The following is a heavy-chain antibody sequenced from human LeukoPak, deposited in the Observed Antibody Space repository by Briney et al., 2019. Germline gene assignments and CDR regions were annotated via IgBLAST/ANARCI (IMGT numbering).Heavy chain of an antibody. J-gene: IGHJ4*02. CDR1: GFTFDDYA. Sequence: GGSLRLSCAASGFTFDDYAVHWVRQAPGKGLEWVAVISYDGSNKYYADSVKGRFTISRDNSKNTLYLQMNSLRAEDTAVYYCARGGDGYNYDDYWGQGTLVTVSS. CDR2: ISYDGSNK. CDR3: ARGGDGYNYDDY. V-gene: IGHV3-30-3*01. D-gene: IGHD5-24*01.